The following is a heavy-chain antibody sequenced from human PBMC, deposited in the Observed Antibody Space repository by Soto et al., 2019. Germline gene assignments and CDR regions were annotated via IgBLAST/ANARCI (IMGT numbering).Heavy chain of an antibody. Sequence: PGGSLRLSCAGSGFTLSEYSMHWVRQAPGKGLQYVSTISSDGDITYYADSVKGRFTISRDNSKNTLYLQMNSLRPEDTAVYYCVKVSTFYDILTGYYSTNFFDPWGQGTLVTVSS. CDR2: ISSDGDIT. CDR1: GFTLSEYS. J-gene: IGHJ5*02. V-gene: IGHV3-64D*06. CDR3: VKVSTFYDILTGYYSTNFFDP. D-gene: IGHD3-9*01.